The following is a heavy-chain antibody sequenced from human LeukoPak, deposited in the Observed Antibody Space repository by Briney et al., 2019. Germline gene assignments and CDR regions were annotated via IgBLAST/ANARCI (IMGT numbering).Heavy chain of an antibody. CDR1: GFTFGTSW. V-gene: IGHV3-7*01. CDR2: IKGDGSVQ. D-gene: IGHD3-22*01. Sequence: GGSLRLSCVASGFTFGTSWMNWVRQAPGKGLEWVANIKGDGSVQSYVDSVKGRFTISRDNAKNSLYLQMNSLRAEDTAVYYCARDSSDSSGYSEYYFDYWGQGTLVTVSS. J-gene: IGHJ4*02. CDR3: ARDSSDSSGYSEYYFDY.